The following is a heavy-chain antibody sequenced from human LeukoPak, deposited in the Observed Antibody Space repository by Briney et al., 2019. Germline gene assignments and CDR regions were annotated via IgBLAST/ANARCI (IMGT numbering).Heavy chain of an antibody. CDR1: GGTFSSYA. Sequence: SVKVSCKASGGTFSSYAISWVRQAPGQGLEWMGGIIPIFGTTNYAQKFQGRVTITADESTSTAYMELSSLRSEDTAVYYCARDQSLAVAGPYFDYWGQGTLVTVSS. V-gene: IGHV1-69*13. J-gene: IGHJ4*02. D-gene: IGHD6-19*01. CDR3: ARDQSLAVAGPYFDY. CDR2: IIPIFGTT.